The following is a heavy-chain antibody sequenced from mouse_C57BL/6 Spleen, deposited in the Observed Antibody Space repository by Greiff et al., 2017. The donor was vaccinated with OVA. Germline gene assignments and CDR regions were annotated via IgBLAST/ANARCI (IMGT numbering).Heavy chain of an antibody. CDR2: ISNLAYSI. D-gene: IGHD2-3*01. V-gene: IGHV5-15*01. J-gene: IGHJ1*03. Sequence: EVQGVESGGGLVQPGGSLKLSCAASGFTFSDYGMAWVRQAPRTGPEWVAFISNLAYSIYYADTVTGRFPISRENAKNTLYLEMSSLWSDVTAMYYCARHEGDGDWYFDVWGTGTTVTVSS. CDR1: GFTFSDYG. CDR3: ARHEGDGDWYFDV.